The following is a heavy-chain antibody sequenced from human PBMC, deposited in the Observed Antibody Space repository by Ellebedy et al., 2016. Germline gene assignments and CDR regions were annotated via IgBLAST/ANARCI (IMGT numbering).Heavy chain of an antibody. CDR1: GGSLSGYY. Sequence: SETLSLTXAVYGGSLSGYYWNWIRQPPGKGLEWIAEIDHRGNTNYNPSLKSRVTISRDTSKNQFSLKMRSVTAADTAVYYCARRGLNDCAGDCPFDWGQGSLVTVSS. J-gene: IGHJ4*02. D-gene: IGHD2-21*02. V-gene: IGHV4-34*01. CDR3: ARRGLNDCAGDCPFD. CDR2: IDHRGNT.